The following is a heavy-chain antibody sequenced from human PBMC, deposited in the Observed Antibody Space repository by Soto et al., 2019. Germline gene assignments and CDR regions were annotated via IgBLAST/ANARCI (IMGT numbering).Heavy chain of an antibody. Sequence: QVQLVESGGGVVQPGRSLRLSCAASGFTFSIYGMHWVRQAPGKGLEWVAHISYDGSRQYYAGSVKGRFTISRDNSKSALSLQMNSLRPEDTALYFCARGDIGITIAAYGMDVWGPRDHGHRIL. CDR3: ARGDIGITIAAYGMDV. V-gene: IGHV3-30*03. J-gene: IGHJ6*01. CDR1: GFTFSIYG. CDR2: ISYDGSRQ. D-gene: IGHD3-16*02.